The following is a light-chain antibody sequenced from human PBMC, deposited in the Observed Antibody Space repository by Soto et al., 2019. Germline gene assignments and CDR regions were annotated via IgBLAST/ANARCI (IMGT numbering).Light chain of an antibody. Sequence: DIVLTQSPESLSVSMSERATINCKSSQSVFDYSNNKNSLAWLQQKPGQPPKLLFYGASTRQSGVPVRFSGSGSGTDFTLTISSLQAEDVAINYCQQYHATPSTFGQGTKLEI. CDR2: GAS. V-gene: IGKV4-1*01. J-gene: IGKJ2*01. CDR1: QSVFDYSNNKNS. CDR3: QQYHATPST.